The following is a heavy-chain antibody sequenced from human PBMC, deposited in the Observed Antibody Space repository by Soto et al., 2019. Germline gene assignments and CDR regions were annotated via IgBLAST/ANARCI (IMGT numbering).Heavy chain of an antibody. V-gene: IGHV3-7*03. CDR1: GFTFSSYW. CDR2: IKQDGSEK. D-gene: IGHD3-22*01. Sequence: EVQLVESGGGLVQPGGSLRLSCAASGFTFSSYWMSWVRQAPGKGREWVANIKQDGSEKYYVDSVKGRVTISRDNAKNSLYLQMNSLRAEDTAVYYCAGRYYYESSGYQYWGQGTLVTVSS. CDR3: AGRYYYESSGYQY. J-gene: IGHJ4*02.